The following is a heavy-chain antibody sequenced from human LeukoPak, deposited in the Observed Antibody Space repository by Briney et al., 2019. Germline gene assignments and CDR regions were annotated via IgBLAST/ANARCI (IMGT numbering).Heavy chain of an antibody. CDR1: GSTFTSYW. CDR2: IYPGDSDT. D-gene: IGHD5-18*01. CDR3: ARVPTAQLWGYYYYMDV. V-gene: IGHV5-51*01. J-gene: IGHJ6*03. Sequence: GGSLKISGQGSGSTFTSYWIGWVGQLPGKGLEWLGIIYPGDSDTSYSPSCQAQATISAAKSISTAYLQWSSLKASDTAMYYCARVPTAQLWGYYYYMDVWGKGTTVTVSS.